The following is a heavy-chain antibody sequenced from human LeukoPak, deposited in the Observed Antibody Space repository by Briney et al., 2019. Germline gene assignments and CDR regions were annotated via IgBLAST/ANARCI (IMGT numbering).Heavy chain of an antibody. Sequence: PSETLSLTCTVSGGSISNYYWSWVRQPAGKGLEWIGRIYSSGDTNYNLSLTSRVTISVDKSRNQLSLKLISVTPADTAVYYCVRERVGYDTSGRGPRFDCWGQGALVTVSP. CDR2: IYSSGDT. CDR1: GGSISNYY. V-gene: IGHV4-4*07. J-gene: IGHJ4*02. D-gene: IGHD3-22*01. CDR3: VRERVGYDTSGRGPRFDC.